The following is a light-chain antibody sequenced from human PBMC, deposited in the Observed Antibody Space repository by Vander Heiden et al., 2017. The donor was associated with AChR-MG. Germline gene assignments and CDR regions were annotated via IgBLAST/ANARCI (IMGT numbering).Light chain of an antibody. CDR2: DAS. V-gene: IGKV3-20*01. Sequence: NVLTQSPGTLSLSPGERATLSCRASQSVASRNLAWYQQKPGQAPRLLIYDASTRATGTPDRLSGSGSGTDFTLTISRLEPEDFAVYYCQQYDTSPYTFGQGSKVEIK. CDR3: QQYDTSPYT. J-gene: IGKJ2*01. CDR1: QSVASRN.